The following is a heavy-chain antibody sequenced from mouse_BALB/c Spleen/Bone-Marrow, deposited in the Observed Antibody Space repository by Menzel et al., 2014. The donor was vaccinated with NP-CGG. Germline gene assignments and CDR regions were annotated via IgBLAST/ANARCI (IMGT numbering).Heavy chain of an antibody. CDR1: GFSLTSYG. Sequence: VKLVESGPGLVAPSQRLSITCTVSGFSLTSYGVHWVRQPPGKGLEWLGVIWAGGSTNYNSALMSRLSISKDNSKSQVFLKMNSLQTDDTAMYYCARDYYGSLYAMDYWGQGTSVTVSS. D-gene: IGHD1-1*01. CDR2: IWAGGST. V-gene: IGHV2-9*02. J-gene: IGHJ4*01. CDR3: ARDYYGSLYAMDY.